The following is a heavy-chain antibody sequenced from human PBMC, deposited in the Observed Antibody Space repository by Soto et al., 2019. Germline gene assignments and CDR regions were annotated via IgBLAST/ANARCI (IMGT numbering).Heavy chain of an antibody. J-gene: IGHJ2*01. V-gene: IGHV4-59*08. D-gene: IGHD4-17*01. CDR1: RGSINTYY. CDR2: ISYSGST. Sequence: QVQLQESGPGLVKPSETLSLTCSVSRGSINTYYWNWIRQPPGKGLEWIGYISYSGSTDYNPSLKSRVTISVDTSKNQFSRKLDSVTAADTAVYYCARLVPYGDYGNWYFDFWGRGTLVTVSS. CDR3: ARLVPYGDYGNWYFDF.